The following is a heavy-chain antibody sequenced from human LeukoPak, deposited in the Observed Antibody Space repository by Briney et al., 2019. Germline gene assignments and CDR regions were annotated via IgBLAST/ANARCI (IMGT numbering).Heavy chain of an antibody. Sequence: SETLSLTCTVSGGPLNSYYWSWIRQPPGKGLEWIGNIFYSGSTKYNPSLKSRVPISVDTSKNQFSLKLSSVTAADTAIYYCARRITTSGWYRDDYWGQGTLVTVSS. D-gene: IGHD6-19*01. CDR1: GGPLNSYY. V-gene: IGHV4-59*08. CDR2: IFYSGST. J-gene: IGHJ4*02. CDR3: ARRITTSGWYRDDY.